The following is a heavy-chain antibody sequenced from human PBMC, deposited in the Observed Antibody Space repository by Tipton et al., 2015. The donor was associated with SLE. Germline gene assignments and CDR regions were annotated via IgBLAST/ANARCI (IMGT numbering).Heavy chain of an antibody. CDR1: GASISSYH. CDR2: IYDSGST. CDR3: ARDVAPAAVPLFEY. Sequence: TLSLTCSVSGASISSYHWSWIRQPPGKGLEWIGYIYDSGSTNYNHSFRSRVTMSIDTAKSQFSLKLSSVTAADTAVYYCARDVAPAAVPLFEYWGQGTLVTVSS. J-gene: IGHJ4*02. V-gene: IGHV4-59*01. D-gene: IGHD2-2*01.